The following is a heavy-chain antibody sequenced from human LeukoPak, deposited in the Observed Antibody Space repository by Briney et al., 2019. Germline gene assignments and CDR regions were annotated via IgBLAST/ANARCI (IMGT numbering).Heavy chain of an antibody. CDR2: IYYTGST. D-gene: IGHD3-10*01. CDR3: ARAYYYGSGTFDI. V-gene: IGHV4-59*01. J-gene: IGHJ3*02. Sequence: SETLSITCTVSGGSISPYYWSWIRQPPGKGLEWIGYIYYTGSTYYNPPLKSRVTISVDTSKNQFSLKLSSVTAADTAVYYCARAYYYGSGTFDIWGQGTMATVSS. CDR1: GGSISPYY.